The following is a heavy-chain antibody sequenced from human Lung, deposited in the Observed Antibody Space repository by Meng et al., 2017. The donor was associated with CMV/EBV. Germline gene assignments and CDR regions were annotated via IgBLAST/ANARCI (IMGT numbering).Heavy chain of an antibody. CDR2: ISDSRKI. J-gene: IGHJ3*01. V-gene: IGHV4-59*11. CDR3: ARADEFCGKYYCDKVAFDV. Sequence: SETLSLXCTVSGDSIGRRYWGWIRQPPGKGLEWVGDISDSRKINYNASLKNRVTISLDTSRNQFSLKLDSVTTADTAVYFCARADEFCGKYYCDKVAFDVWGQGTXVTV. CDR1: GDSIGRRY. D-gene: IGHD1-26*01.